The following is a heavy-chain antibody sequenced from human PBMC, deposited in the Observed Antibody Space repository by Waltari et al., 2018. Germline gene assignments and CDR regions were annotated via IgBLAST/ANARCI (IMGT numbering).Heavy chain of an antibody. V-gene: IGHV3-7*03. CDR3: ARGSAYYVRVWDY. D-gene: IGHD3-16*01. Sequence: EVQMVESGGTLVQTGGSVRLTCAASGLTFRGYWMTWGRQDPGKWLEWVANIKADGSDQYYVDSGRGRFTISRDNAENSLYLQMNSLIADDTAVYYFARGSAYYVRVWDYWGQGTLVTVSS. CDR2: IKADGSDQ. CDR1: GLTFRGYW. J-gene: IGHJ4*02.